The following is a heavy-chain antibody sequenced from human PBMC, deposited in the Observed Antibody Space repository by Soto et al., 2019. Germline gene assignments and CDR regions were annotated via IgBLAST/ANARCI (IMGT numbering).Heavy chain of an antibody. CDR1: GFSFAGYY. CDR3: AKDLTRQLAYWLDP. J-gene: IGHJ5*02. V-gene: IGHV1-2*02. Sequence: ASVKVSCKASGFSFAGYYIHWLRQAPGQGLEWMGWINAHSGGTEYAQKFQGRVTLTRDTSIATAYLTLTSLTSDDTALYYCAKDLTRQLAYWLDPWGQGTQVTVSS. D-gene: IGHD6-6*01. CDR2: INAHSGGT.